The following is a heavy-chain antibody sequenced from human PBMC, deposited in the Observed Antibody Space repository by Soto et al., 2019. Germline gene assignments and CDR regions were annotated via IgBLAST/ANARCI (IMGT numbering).Heavy chain of an antibody. CDR3: ARAGGCSGGSCYRPHRPFDY. D-gene: IGHD2-15*01. CDR2: IKQDGSEK. J-gene: IGHJ4*02. V-gene: IGHV3-7*04. CDR1: GFTFSSYW. Sequence: EVQLVESGGGLVQPGGSLRLSCAASGFTFSSYWMSWVRQAPGKGLEWVANIKQDGSEKYYVDSVKGRFTISRDNAKNSLYLQMNSLRAEDTAVYYCARAGGCSGGSCYRPHRPFDYWGQGTLVTVYS.